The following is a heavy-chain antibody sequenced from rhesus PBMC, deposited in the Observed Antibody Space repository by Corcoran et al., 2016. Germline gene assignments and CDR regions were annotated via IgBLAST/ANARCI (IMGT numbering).Heavy chain of an antibody. CDR2: ISPYNGNK. Sequence: QVQLVQSGAEIKQPGASVKLSCKASGYAFTSYYIHWVRQAPGQGLEWIGLISPYNGNKAYAQNFQGRVTITTDTSTSTGYMDLNSLRSEDTAVYYCTRQVAAGPFDYWGQGVLVTVSS. CDR1: GYAFTSYY. J-gene: IGHJ4*01. V-gene: IGHV1-180*01. D-gene: IGHD6S26*01. CDR3: TRQVAAGPFDY.